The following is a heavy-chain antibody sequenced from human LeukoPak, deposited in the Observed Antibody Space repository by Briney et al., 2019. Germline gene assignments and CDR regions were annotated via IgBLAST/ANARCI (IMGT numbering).Heavy chain of an antibody. V-gene: IGHV4-39*01. J-gene: IGHJ5*01. Sequence: SETLSLTCTVSGGSITAGNHHWGWIRQPPGEGLEWIGSVYYSGSIFSDTSHKSRVTISGDTSKNQFSLSLSSVTAADTAVYYCARLNPGYVTAPHDSWGQGMLVTVSS. D-gene: IGHD3-16*01. CDR2: VYYSGSI. CDR3: ARLNPGYVTAPHDS. CDR1: GGSITAGNHH.